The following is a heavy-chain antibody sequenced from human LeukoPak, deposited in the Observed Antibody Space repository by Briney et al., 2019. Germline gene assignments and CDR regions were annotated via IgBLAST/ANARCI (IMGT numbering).Heavy chain of an antibody. CDR2: IWYDGSNK. CDR1: GFTFSSYG. D-gene: IGHD6-19*01. V-gene: IGHV3-33*01. Sequence: GGSLRLSCAASGFTFSSYGMHWVRQAPGKGLEWVAVIWYDGSNKYYADSVKGRFTISRDNSKNTLYLQMNSLRAEDTAVYYCARDHGSGWVYYYYGMDVWGQGTTVTVSS. CDR3: ARDHGSGWVYYYYGMDV. J-gene: IGHJ6*02.